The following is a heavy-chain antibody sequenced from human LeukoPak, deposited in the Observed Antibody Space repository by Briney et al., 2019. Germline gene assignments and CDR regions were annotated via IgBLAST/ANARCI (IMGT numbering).Heavy chain of an antibody. CDR1: GYTFTVYY. CDR2: MNPSTGGT. D-gene: IGHD6-13*01. CDR3: AKRDSSPTLDY. V-gene: IGHV1-2*02. Sequence: ASVKVSCKASGYTFTVYYMHWVRQAPGQGLEWMGWMNPSTGGTNYAQKFQDRVTMTRDTSISTAYMELSRLRSDDTAVYYCAKRDSSPTLDYWAQGTLVTVSS. J-gene: IGHJ4*02.